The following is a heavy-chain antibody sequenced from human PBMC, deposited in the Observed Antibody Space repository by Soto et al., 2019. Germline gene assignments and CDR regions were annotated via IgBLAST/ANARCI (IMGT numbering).Heavy chain of an antibody. V-gene: IGHV3-33*01. J-gene: IGHJ3*02. D-gene: IGHD2-15*01. CDR3: ARDGLGYCSGGSCLLGAFDI. Sequence: GSLRLSCAASGFTFSSYGMHWVRQAPGKGLEWVAVIWYDGSNKYYADSVKGRFTISRDNSKNTLYLQMNSLRAEDTAVYYCARDGLGYCSGGSCLLGAFDIWGQGTMVTV. CDR2: IWYDGSNK. CDR1: GFTFSSYG.